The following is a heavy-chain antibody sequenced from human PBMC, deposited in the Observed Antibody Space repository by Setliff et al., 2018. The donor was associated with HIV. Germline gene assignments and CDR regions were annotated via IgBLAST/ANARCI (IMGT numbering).Heavy chain of an antibody. Sequence: PSETLSLTCAVSGYSISSGYYWGWIRQPPGKGLEWIGSIYHNGITYYNPSLKSRVTISVDTSQNQFSLKLSSVTAADTAVYYCARDRLTYYFDYWGQGILVTVSS. J-gene: IGHJ4*02. CDR1: GYSISSGYY. CDR3: ARDRLTYYFDY. D-gene: IGHD3-22*01. CDR2: IYHNGIT. V-gene: IGHV4-38-2*02.